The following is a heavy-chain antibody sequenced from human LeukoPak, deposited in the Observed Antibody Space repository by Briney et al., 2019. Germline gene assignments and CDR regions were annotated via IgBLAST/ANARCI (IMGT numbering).Heavy chain of an antibody. V-gene: IGHV1-18*01. Sequence: GASVKVSCKASGYTFTSYGISWVRQAPGQGLEWMGWISAYNGNTNYARKLQSRVTMTTDTSTSTAYMELRSLRYDDTAVYYCARDLSFDSSGYVSDYWGQGTLVTVSS. CDR1: GYTFTSYG. J-gene: IGHJ4*02. CDR2: ISAYNGNT. CDR3: ARDLSFDSSGYVSDY. D-gene: IGHD3-22*01.